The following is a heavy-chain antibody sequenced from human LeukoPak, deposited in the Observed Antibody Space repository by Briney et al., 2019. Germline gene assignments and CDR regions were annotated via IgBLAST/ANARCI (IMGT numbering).Heavy chain of an antibody. V-gene: IGHV4-61*05. CDR1: GGSISSSSYY. Sequence: SETLSLTCPVSGGSISSSSYYWGWIRQPPGKGLEWIGYIYYSGSTNYNPSLKSRVTISVDTSKNQFSLKLSSVTAADTAVYYCARGISGREDFDYWGQGTLVTVSS. D-gene: IGHD1-26*01. CDR2: IYYSGST. J-gene: IGHJ4*02. CDR3: ARGISGREDFDY.